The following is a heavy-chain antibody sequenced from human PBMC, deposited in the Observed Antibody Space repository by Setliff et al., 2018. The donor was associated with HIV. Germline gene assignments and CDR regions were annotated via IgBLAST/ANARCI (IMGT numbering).Heavy chain of an antibody. D-gene: IGHD2-8*01. Sequence: SETLSLTCSVSGGSIDNNKYYWTWIRQPPGKGLEWIGSIYQSGTTYYNPSLKSRATISIDTSKNQFSLKLSSLTATDTAIYYCARDAPTVYANGWFDPWGQGTLVTVSS. CDR1: GGSIDNNKYY. V-gene: IGHV4-39*07. CDR2: IYQSGTT. CDR3: ARDAPTVYANGWFDP. J-gene: IGHJ5*02.